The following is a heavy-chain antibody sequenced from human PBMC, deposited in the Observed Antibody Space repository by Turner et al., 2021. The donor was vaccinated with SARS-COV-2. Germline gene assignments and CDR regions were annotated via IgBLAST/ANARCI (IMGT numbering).Heavy chain of an antibody. Sequence: QVQLQQWGAGLLKPSETLYLTCVVYGGSFSGYYWSWIRQPPGKGLEWIGEINHSGSTNYNPSLKSRVTISVDTSKNQFSLKLSSVTAADTAVYYCVRGLRGVVVAATLNWFDPWGQGTLVTVSS. V-gene: IGHV4-34*01. CDR3: VRGLRGVVVAATLNWFDP. J-gene: IGHJ5*02. CDR2: INHSGST. CDR1: GGSFSGYY. D-gene: IGHD2-15*01.